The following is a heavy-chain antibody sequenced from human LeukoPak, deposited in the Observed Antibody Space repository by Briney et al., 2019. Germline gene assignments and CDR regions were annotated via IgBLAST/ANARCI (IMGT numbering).Heavy chain of an antibody. CDR3: AKDTTRDGYNYGQVYYFDY. D-gene: IGHD5-24*01. Sequence: GGSLRLSCAASGFTFSNAWMSWIRQAPGKGLEWVGRIKSKTDGGTTEYAAPVKGRFTISRDDSKNTPYLQMNSLRAEDTAVYYCAKDTTRDGYNYGQVYYFDYWGQGTLVTVSS. CDR1: GFTFSNAW. CDR2: IKSKTDGGTT. V-gene: IGHV3-15*01. J-gene: IGHJ4*02.